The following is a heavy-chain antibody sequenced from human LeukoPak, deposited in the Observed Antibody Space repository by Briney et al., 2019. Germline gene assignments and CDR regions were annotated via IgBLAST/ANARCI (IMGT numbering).Heavy chain of an antibody. CDR2: IKRDGSEK. CDR1: GFTFTDYW. J-gene: IGHJ3*02. V-gene: IGHV3-7*01. D-gene: IGHD2-2*01. CDR3: AREGSSTKEAFDI. Sequence: GGSLRLSCAASGFTFTDYWMSWVRQAPGKGLEWVANIKRDGSEKYVDSVKGRFTISRDNAKNSLYLQMNSLRAEDTAVYYCAREGSSTKEAFDIWGQGTMVTVSS.